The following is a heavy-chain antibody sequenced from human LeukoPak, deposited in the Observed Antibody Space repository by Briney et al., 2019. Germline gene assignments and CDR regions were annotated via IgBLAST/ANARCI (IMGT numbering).Heavy chain of an antibody. D-gene: IGHD3-9*01. J-gene: IGHJ4*02. CDR3: ARGRYDILAGYQPPYFDY. CDR1: GFTFSNYN. Sequence: GGSLRLSCAASGFTFSNYNMNWVRQAPGKGLEWVSSIRISSSYKYYADSVKGRFTISRDNAKNSLYLQMNSLRAEDTAVYYCARGRYDILAGYQPPYFDYWGQGTLVTVSS. CDR2: IRISSSYK. V-gene: IGHV3-21*01.